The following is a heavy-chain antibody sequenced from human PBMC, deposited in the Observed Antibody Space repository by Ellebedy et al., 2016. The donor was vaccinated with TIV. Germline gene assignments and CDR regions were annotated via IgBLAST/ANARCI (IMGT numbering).Heavy chain of an antibody. D-gene: IGHD3-22*01. V-gene: IGHV3-74*01. CDR2: TNSDGSRT. CDR1: GFTFSSYL. J-gene: IGHJ4*02. Sequence: GESLKISCAASGFTFSSYLMHWVRQVPGQGLVWVSVTNSDGSRTSYADSVKGRFTISRDNAKNSLYLQMNSLRAEDTAVYYCARGPYYYDSSGVYSEYWGQGTLVTVSS. CDR3: ARGPYYYDSSGVYSEY.